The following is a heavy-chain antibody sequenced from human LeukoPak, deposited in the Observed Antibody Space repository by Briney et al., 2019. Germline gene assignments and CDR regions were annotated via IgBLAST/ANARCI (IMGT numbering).Heavy chain of an antibody. CDR2: IYPVDSDT. CDR1: GSSFTSYW. V-gene: IGHV5-51*01. J-gene: IGHJ6*02. D-gene: IGHD5-18*01. Sequence: GESRKISGKGSGSSFTSYWIGGVRKMHGKGLEWMGIIYPVDSDTRYSPSFQGQVTISADKSISTAYLQWSSLKASDTAMYYCARRFAGFGSGYSYGNYYYYGMDVWGQGTTVTVSS. CDR3: ARRFAGFGSGYSYGNYYYYGMDV.